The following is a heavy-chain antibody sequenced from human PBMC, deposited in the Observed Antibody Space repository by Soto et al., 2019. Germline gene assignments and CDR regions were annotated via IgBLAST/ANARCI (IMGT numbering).Heavy chain of an antibody. CDR2: IFYTGST. V-gene: IGHV4-59*01. CDR3: GALCSSTWCYGMDG. J-gene: IGHJ6*02. Sequence: PSETLSLTCTVSGGSISSYSWSWIRQPPGKGLEWIGDIFYTGSTNYNPSLKSRVTISVDTSKNQFSLKLSSVTAADTAVYYCGALCSSTWCYGMDGWGQGTTVTVSS. CDR1: GGSISSYS. D-gene: IGHD2-2*01.